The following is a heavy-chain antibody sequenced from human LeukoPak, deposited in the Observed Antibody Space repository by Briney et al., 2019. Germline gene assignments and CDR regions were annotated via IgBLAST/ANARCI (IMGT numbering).Heavy chain of an antibody. D-gene: IGHD1-26*01. J-gene: IGHJ6*02. CDR2: ISAYNANT. V-gene: IGHV1-18*01. Sequence: ASVKVSCKASGYTFTNYGIGWVRQAPGQGLEWMGWISAYNANTNYAQRLQGRVTMTTDTSTSTAYMVLRSLRSDDTAVYYCARDRWSGATGDYHYYYGMDVWGQGTTVTVSS. CDR3: ARDRWSGATGDYHYYYGMDV. CDR1: GYTFTNYG.